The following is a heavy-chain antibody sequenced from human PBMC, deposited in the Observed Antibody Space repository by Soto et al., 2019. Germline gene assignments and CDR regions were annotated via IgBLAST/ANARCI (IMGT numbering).Heavy chain of an antibody. CDR1: GYSLHSDKNL. CDR2: IYYRGNA. V-gene: IGHV4-39*01. J-gene: IGHJ4*02. CDR3: ARLEGLATISYYFDF. Sequence: PSETPSPTCSVSGYSLHSDKNLWGWVPPPPGKGLEWIGSIYYRGNAYYNPSLQTRVTISLDKSKSQFSLKLNSVTAADSAVYFCARLEGLATISYYFDFWGPGALVTVPQ. D-gene: IGHD3-9*01.